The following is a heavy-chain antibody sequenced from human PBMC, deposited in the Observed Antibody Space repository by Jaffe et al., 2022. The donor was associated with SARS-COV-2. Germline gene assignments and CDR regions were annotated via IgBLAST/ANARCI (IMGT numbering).Heavy chain of an antibody. Sequence: EVQLVESGGGLVKPGGSLRLSCAASGFTFSSYSMNWVRQAPGKGLEWVSSISSSSSYIYYADSVKGRFTISRDNAKNSLYLQMNSLRAEDTAVYYCARTNGYNYAGGDAFDIWGQGTMVTVSS. CDR1: GFTFSSYS. J-gene: IGHJ3*02. D-gene: IGHD5-12*01. CDR2: ISSSSSYI. CDR3: ARTNGYNYAGGDAFDI. V-gene: IGHV3-21*01.